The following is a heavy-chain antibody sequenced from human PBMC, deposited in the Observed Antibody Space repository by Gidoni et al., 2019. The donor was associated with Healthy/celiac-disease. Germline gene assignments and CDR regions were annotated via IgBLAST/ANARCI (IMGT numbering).Heavy chain of an antibody. Sequence: EVQLVESGGGLVQPGGSLKLSGAASGFTFSGSAMHWVRQASGKGLEWVGRIRSKANSYATAYAASVKGRFTISRDDSKNTAYLQMNSLKTEDTAVYYCTITIAVAGIPRWGQGTLVTVSS. D-gene: IGHD6-19*01. CDR3: TITIAVAGIPR. V-gene: IGHV3-73*02. CDR1: GFTFSGSA. CDR2: IRSKANSYAT. J-gene: IGHJ4*02.